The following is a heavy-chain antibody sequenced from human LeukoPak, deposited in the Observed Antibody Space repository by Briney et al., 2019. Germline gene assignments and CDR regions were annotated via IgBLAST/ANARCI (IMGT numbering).Heavy chain of an antibody. CDR2: ISGSGGST. J-gene: IGHJ4*02. CDR1: GFTFSNAW. V-gene: IGHV3-23*01. Sequence: GGSLRLSCAASGFTFSNAWMSWVRQAPGKGLEWVSAISGSGGSTYYADSVKGRFTISRDNAKNSLYLQMNSLRAEDTAVYYCAREGAYYYGSGSYYNDYWGQGTLVTVSS. CDR3: AREGAYYYGSGSYYNDY. D-gene: IGHD3-10*01.